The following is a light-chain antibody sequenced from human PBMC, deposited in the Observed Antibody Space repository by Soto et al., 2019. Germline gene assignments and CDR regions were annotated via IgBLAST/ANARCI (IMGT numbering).Light chain of an antibody. CDR2: YAS. CDR1: QSVGNN. Sequence: EILMTQSPDTLSVSPGERVTLSCRASQSVGNNIAWYQQKSGQVPRLLIYYASTRATGIPARFSGSGSGTEFTLTISSLQSEDFALYYCQQYNDWPPITFGQGTRLEIK. CDR3: QQYNDWPPIT. V-gene: IGKV3-15*01. J-gene: IGKJ5*01.